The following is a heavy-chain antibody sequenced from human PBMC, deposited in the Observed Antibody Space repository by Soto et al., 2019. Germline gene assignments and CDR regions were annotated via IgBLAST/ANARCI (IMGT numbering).Heavy chain of an antibody. J-gene: IGHJ6*02. V-gene: IGHV3-21*01. Sequence: PGGSLRLSCVASRFTFSAFSMNWVRQAPGKGLECVSSISITGDYIYYADSVMGRFTISRDNAKNSLYLQMNSLRAEDTAVYYCARDYYDSSGYPSDYYYGMDVWGQGTKVTVSS. CDR1: RFTFSAFS. D-gene: IGHD3-22*01. CDR2: ISITGDYI. CDR3: ARDYYDSSGYPSDYYYGMDV.